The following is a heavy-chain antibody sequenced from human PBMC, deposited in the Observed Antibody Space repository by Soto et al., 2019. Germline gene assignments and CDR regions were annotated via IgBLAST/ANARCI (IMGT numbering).Heavy chain of an antibody. V-gene: IGHV1-18*01. Sequence: GASVKVSCKASGYNFVSSGISWVRQAPGQGPEWMGWISGYNGGTNYAQKLQGRVTMTTDTSTSTAYMELKSLRSDDTAMYYCARDWYINAWYDCFDYWGQGTLVTVSS. CDR3: ARDWYINAWYDCFDY. CDR1: GYNFVSSG. CDR2: ISGYNGGT. D-gene: IGHD6-19*01. J-gene: IGHJ4*02.